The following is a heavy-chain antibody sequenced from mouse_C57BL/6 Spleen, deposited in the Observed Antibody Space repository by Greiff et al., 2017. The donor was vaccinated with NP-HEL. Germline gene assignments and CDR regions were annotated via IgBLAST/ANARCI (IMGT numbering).Heavy chain of an antibody. V-gene: IGHV1-50*01. Sequence: QVQLQQPGAELVKPGASVKPSCKASGYTFTSYWMQWVKQRPGQGLEWIGEIDPSDSYTNYNQKFKGKATLTVDTSSSTAYMQLSSLTSEDSAVYYCARWGYYGSLYYFDYWGQGTTLTVSS. J-gene: IGHJ2*01. D-gene: IGHD1-1*01. CDR2: IDPSDSYT. CDR1: GYTFTSYW. CDR3: ARWGYYGSLYYFDY.